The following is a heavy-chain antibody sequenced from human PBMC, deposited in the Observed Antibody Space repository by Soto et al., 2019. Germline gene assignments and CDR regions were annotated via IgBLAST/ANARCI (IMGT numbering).Heavy chain of an antibody. J-gene: IGHJ4*02. CDR3: ARVGGWLPSAYFDY. V-gene: IGHV6-1*01. CDR1: GDSVSSNSAA. Sequence: PSQTLSLTCAISGDSVSSNSAAWNWIRQSPSRGLEWLGRTYYRSKWYNDYAVSVKSRITINPDTSKNQFSLKLSSVTAADTAVYYCARVGGWLPSAYFDYWGQGTLVTVSS. D-gene: IGHD5-12*01. CDR2: TYYRSKWYN.